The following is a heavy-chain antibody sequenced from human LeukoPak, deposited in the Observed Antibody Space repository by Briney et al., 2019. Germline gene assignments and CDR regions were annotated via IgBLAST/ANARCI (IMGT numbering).Heavy chain of an antibody. CDR2: IGIDSGNT. J-gene: IGHJ4*02. CDR3: ARDHNYAFDN. Sequence: GGSLRLSCTASGFPFIEYSMSWVRQAPGKGLEWISYIGIDSGNTKYADSVRGRCTISADKAKNSLYLQMNSLRAEDTAVYYCARDHNYAFDNWGQGTLVSVAS. V-gene: IGHV3-11*06. D-gene: IGHD1-1*01. CDR1: GFPFIEYS.